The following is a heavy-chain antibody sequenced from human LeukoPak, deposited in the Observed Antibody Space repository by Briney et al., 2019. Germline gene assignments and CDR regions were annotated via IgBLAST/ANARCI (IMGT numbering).Heavy chain of an antibody. D-gene: IGHD6-6*01. CDR1: GFTFSSYS. V-gene: IGHV3-64*01. CDR3: ARDGEQLVLDY. CDR2: ISSNGGST. Sequence: SGGSLRLSCAASGFTFSSYSMNWVRQAPGKGLEYVSAISSNGGSTYYANSVKGRFTISRDNSKNTLYLQMGSLRAEDMAVYYCARDGEQLVLDYWGQGTLVTVSS. J-gene: IGHJ4*02.